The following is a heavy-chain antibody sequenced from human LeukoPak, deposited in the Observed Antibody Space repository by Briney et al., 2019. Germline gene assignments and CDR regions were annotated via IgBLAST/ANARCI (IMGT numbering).Heavy chain of an antibody. D-gene: IGHD4-23*01. CDR2: IYYSGST. CDR3: ARDLLNEGNHLDY. J-gene: IGHJ4*02. Sequence: PSETLSLTCTVSGDSISNYYWSWIRQPPGKGLEWIGYIYYSGSTYYNPSLKSRVTISVDTSKNQFSLKLSSVTAADTAVYYCARDLLNEGNHLDYWGQGTLVTVSS. CDR1: GDSISNYY. V-gene: IGHV4-30-4*08.